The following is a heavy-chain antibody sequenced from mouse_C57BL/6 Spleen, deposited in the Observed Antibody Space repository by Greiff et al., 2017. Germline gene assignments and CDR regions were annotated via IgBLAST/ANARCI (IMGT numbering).Heavy chain of an antibody. J-gene: IGHJ1*03. CDR3: TRGRQYFDV. V-gene: IGHV5-9-1*02. CDR1: GFTFSSYA. CDR2: ISSGGDYI. Sequence: EVKLMESGEGLVKPGGSLKLSCAASGFTFSSYAMSWVRQTPEKRLEWVAYISSGGDYIYYADTVKGRFTISRDNARNTLYLQMSSLKSEDTAMYYCTRGRQYFDVWGTGTTVTVSS.